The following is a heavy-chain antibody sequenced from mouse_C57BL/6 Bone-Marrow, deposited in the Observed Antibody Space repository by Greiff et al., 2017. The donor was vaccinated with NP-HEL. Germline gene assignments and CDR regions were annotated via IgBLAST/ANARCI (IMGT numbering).Heavy chain of an antibody. CDR1: GYTFTDYY. V-gene: IGHV1-26*01. CDR2: INPNNGGT. Sequence: VQLQQSGPELVKPGASVKISCKASGYTFTDYYMNWVKQSHGKCLEWIGDINPNNGGTSYNQKFKGKATLTVDKSSSTAYMELRSLTSEDSAVYYCSIVDYYGSSPFAYWGQGTLVTVST. D-gene: IGHD1-1*01. J-gene: IGHJ3*01. CDR3: SIVDYYGSSPFAY.